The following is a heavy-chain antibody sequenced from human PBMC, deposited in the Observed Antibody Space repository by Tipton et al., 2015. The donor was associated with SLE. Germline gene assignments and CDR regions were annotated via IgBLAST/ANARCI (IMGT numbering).Heavy chain of an antibody. Sequence: SLRLSCSASGFTFSRYAISWVRQAPGKGLEWVSLISERGGGGRTYYADSVKGRFTISRDNSKNTLYLQMNSLRAEDTAVYYCARPAYSSTWYAYFDFWGQGTPVTVSS. CDR2: ISERGGGGRT. V-gene: IGHV3-23*01. J-gene: IGHJ4*02. CDR1: GFTFSRYA. CDR3: ARPAYSSTWYAYFDF. D-gene: IGHD6-13*01.